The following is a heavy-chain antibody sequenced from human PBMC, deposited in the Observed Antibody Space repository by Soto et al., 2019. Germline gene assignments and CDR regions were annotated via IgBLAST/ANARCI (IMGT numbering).Heavy chain of an antibody. CDR3: ARDDYGDSYYYYYYMDV. D-gene: IGHD4-17*01. V-gene: IGHV1-3*01. J-gene: IGHJ6*03. CDR2: INAGNGNT. Sequence: ASVKVSCKASGYTFTSYAMHWVRQAPGQRLEWMGWINAGNGNTKYSQKFQGGVTITRDTSASTAYMELSSLRSEDTAVYYCARDDYGDSYYYYYYMDVWGKGTTVTVSS. CDR1: GYTFTSYA.